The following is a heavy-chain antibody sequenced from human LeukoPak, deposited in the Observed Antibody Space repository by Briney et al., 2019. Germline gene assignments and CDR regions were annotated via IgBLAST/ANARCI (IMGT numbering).Heavy chain of an antibody. D-gene: IGHD6-13*01. J-gene: IGHJ6*03. V-gene: IGHV1-18*01. CDR1: GYTFPSYI. Sequence: ASVKVSCKASGYTFPSYIISWVRQAPGQGLEWMGWINAYNGNTDYAQRVQGRVTMTTDPSRNTAYMELRSLRSDDTAVYYCARDRHIAAAVYYYYMDVWGKGTQVTVSS. CDR2: INAYNGNT. CDR3: ARDRHIAAAVYYYYMDV.